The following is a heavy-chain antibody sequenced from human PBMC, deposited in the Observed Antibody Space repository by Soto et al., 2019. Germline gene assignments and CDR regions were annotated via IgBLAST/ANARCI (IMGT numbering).Heavy chain of an antibody. CDR1: GFTFSSYG. Sequence: QVQLVESGGGVVQPGRSLRLSCAASGFTFSSYGMHWVRQAPGKGLEWVAVISYDGINEDYADSVKGRFTISRDNSKNTLYLQMNSLRAEDTAVYYCAKDIVLMVYAGNFAYWGQGTLVTVSS. CDR2: ISYDGINE. D-gene: IGHD2-8*01. V-gene: IGHV3-30*18. J-gene: IGHJ4*02. CDR3: AKDIVLMVYAGNFAY.